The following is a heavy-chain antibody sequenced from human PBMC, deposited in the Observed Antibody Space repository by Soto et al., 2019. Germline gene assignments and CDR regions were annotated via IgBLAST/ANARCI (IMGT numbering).Heavy chain of an antibody. CDR2: IFASGST. D-gene: IGHD4-17*01. CDR3: ARYRHYGDYVGACDY. V-gene: IGHV4-59*10. CDR1: GGSINNYF. Sequence: SSETLSLTCIVSGGSINNYFWSWIRQPAGKGLEWIGRIFASGSTNYNPSLASRVTMSVDTSENQFSLTLSSVTAADTAIYYCARYRHYGDYVGACDYRGQGTLVTVSS. J-gene: IGHJ4*02.